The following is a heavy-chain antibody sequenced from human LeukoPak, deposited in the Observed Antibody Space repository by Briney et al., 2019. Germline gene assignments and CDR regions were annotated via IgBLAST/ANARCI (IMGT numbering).Heavy chain of an antibody. CDR1: GFTFSDYY. V-gene: IGHV3-11*04. D-gene: IGHD1-26*01. CDR2: ISSSGSTI. J-gene: IGHJ3*02. CDR3: VRSGSYSDAFDI. Sequence: GGSLRLSCAASGFTFSDYYMSWIRQAPGKGLEWVSYISSSGSTIYYADSVKGRFTISRDNAKNSLCLQMNSLRAEDTAVYYCVRSGSYSDAFDIWGQGTMVTVSS.